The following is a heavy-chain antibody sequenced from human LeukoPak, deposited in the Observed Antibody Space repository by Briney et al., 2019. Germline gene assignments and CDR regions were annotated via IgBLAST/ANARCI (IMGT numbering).Heavy chain of an antibody. CDR1: GFTFSSYW. CDR2: LNSAGSIT. V-gene: IGHV3-74*01. J-gene: IGHJ4*02. CDR3: ATDLVATFNY. Sequence: GGSLRLSCAASGFTFSSYWIHWVRQAPGKGLVWVSTLNSAGSITPYADSVKGRFTISRDNAKNTLYLQMNSLRAEDTAVYYCATDLVATFNYWGQGAQVTVSS. D-gene: IGHD2-8*02.